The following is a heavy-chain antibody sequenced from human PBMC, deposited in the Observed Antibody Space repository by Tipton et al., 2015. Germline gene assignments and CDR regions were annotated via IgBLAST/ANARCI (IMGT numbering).Heavy chain of an antibody. D-gene: IGHD3-3*01. J-gene: IGHJ6*02. V-gene: IGHV3-53*01. CDR3: AKGDFWSGYPEGWGLDG. CDR2: IYSGGIT. CDR1: GFSVSNNY. Sequence: SLRLSCAASGFSVSNNYMSWVRQAPGKGLEWVSLIYSGGITYDADSVKGRFSVSRDESKNILYLQLNSLRVEDTAVYYCAKGDFWSGYPEGWGLDGWGQGTTVTVSS.